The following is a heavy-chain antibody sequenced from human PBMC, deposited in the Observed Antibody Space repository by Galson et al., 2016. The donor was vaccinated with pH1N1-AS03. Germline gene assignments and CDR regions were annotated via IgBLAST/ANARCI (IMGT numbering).Heavy chain of an antibody. Sequence: ETLSLTCAVSGYSISSGYYRGWIRQPPGKGLEWIGSIYHSGSTYYNPSLMSRVTISVDTSKNRFSLKVTSVTAADTAVYYCARVGKYFDFWSGYSDFDYWGQGTLVTVSS. D-gene: IGHD3-3*01. CDR1: GYSISSGYY. CDR3: ARVGKYFDFWSGYSDFDY. J-gene: IGHJ4*02. CDR2: IYHSGST. V-gene: IGHV4-38-2*01.